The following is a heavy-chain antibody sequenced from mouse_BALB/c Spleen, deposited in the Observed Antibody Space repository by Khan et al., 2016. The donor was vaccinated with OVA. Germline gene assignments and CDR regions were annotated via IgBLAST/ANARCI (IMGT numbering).Heavy chain of an antibody. CDR2: IWGGGTT. V-gene: IGHV2-6-4*01. CDR3: ARAYYRYDGYYAMDY. J-gene: IGHJ4*01. Sequence: VQLQESGPGLVAPSQSLSITCTVSGFSLTSYGVHWVRQPPGKGLEWLGMIWGGGTTDYNSTLKSRLSISKDNSKSQVFLEMNSLQTEDTAMYYCARAYYRYDGYYAMDYWGQGTSVTVSS. D-gene: IGHD2-14*01. CDR1: GFSLTSYG.